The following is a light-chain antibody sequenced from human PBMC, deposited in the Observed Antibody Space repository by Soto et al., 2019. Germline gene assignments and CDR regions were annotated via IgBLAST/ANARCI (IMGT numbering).Light chain of an antibody. Sequence: QYALTQPASVSGSPVQSITISCTGTSSDVGSYNLVSWYQQHPGKAPKLMIYEDSKRPSGVSNRFFGSKSGNTASLTISGLQAEDEADYFCCSYARGSTLVFGGGTLLTVL. CDR3: CSYARGSTLV. J-gene: IGLJ3*02. CDR1: SSDVGSYNL. CDR2: EDS. V-gene: IGLV2-23*01.